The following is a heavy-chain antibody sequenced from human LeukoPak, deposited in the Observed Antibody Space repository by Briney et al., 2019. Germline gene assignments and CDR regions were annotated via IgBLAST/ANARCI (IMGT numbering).Heavy chain of an antibody. Sequence: SDTLSLTCTVSGGSINSITYYWGWIRQPPGKGLEWIGSVYYSGSTYYNPSLNSRVSISVDTSKNQFSLKLSSVTAADTAVYYCASGGVYDILTGSLTGYFDLWGRGTLVTVSS. J-gene: IGHJ2*01. CDR2: VYYSGST. V-gene: IGHV4-39*07. CDR3: ASGGVYDILTGSLTGYFDL. D-gene: IGHD3-9*01. CDR1: GGSINSITYY.